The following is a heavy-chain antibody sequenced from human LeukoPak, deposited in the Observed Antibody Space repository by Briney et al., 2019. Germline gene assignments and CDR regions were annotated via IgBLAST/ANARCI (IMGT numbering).Heavy chain of an antibody. CDR2: ISYDGSNK. Sequence: PGGSLRLSCAASGFTFSSYAMHWVRQAPGKGLEWVAVISYDGSNKYYADSVKGRFTISRDNSKNTLYLQMNSLRAEDTAVYYCARADGDYPRTRYGMDVWGQGTTATVSS. CDR1: GFTFSSYA. CDR3: ARADGDYPRTRYGMDV. J-gene: IGHJ6*02. V-gene: IGHV3-30-3*01. D-gene: IGHD4-17*01.